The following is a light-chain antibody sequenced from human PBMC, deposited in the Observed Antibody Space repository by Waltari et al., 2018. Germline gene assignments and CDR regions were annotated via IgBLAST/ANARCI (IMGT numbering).Light chain of an antibody. CDR1: QSVGSD. CDR2: GAS. CDR3: HQYNVWPPWT. V-gene: IGKV3-15*01. Sequence: EVIMTQSPATLSVSPGERASLSCRASQSVGSDLAWYKQKPGQAPRLLISGASTRATGIPDRFSGSGSGTEFTLTISSLQSEDFAVYYCHQYNVWPPWTFGQGTKVGIK. J-gene: IGKJ1*01.